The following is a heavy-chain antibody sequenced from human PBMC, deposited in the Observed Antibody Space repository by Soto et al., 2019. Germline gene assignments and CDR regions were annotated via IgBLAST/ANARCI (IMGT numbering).Heavy chain of an antibody. CDR3: AREDYYGSGSYYYRFDY. D-gene: IGHD3-10*01. CDR2: IYYSGST. V-gene: IGHV4-59*12. J-gene: IGHJ4*02. CDR1: GGSISSYY. Sequence: PSETLSLTCTVSGGSISSYYWSWIRQPPGKGLEWIGYIYYSGSTNYNPSLKSRVTMLVDTSKNQFSLKLSSVTAADTAVYYCAREDYYGSGSYYYRFDYWGQGTLVTVSS.